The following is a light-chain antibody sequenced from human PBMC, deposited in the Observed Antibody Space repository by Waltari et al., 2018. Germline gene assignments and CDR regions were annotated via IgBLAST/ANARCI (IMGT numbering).Light chain of an antibody. CDR2: GAS. Sequence: ELVLTQSPGTLSLSPGERATLSCRASQSVTTSSLAWYQQKPGQAPRLLIYGASSRATGIPDRFGGSGSGRDFTLTISRLEPEDFAVYYCQQYGSSTWTFGQGTKVEVK. V-gene: IGKV3-20*01. CDR1: QSVTTSS. J-gene: IGKJ1*01. CDR3: QQYGSSTWT.